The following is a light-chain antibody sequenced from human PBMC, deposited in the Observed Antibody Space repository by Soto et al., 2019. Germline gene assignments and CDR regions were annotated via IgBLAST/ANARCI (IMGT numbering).Light chain of an antibody. CDR2: EVS. Sequence: QSALTQPASVSGSPGQSITISCTGTTSDVGGYNYVSWYQQHPGKAPKLMIYEVSNRPSGVSNRFSGSKSGNTASLTISGLQAEDKAAYYCFSYTTSSAPYVFGTGTKLTVL. V-gene: IGLV2-14*01. CDR1: TSDVGGYNY. CDR3: FSYTTSSAPYV. J-gene: IGLJ1*01.